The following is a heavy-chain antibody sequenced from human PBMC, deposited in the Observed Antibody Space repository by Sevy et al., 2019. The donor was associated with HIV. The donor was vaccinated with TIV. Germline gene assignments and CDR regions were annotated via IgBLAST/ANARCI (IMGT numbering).Heavy chain of an antibody. D-gene: IGHD3-22*01. CDR3: STTRDYYDSSGYPFDY. V-gene: IGHV1-24*01. J-gene: IGHJ4*02. Sequence: ASVKVSCKVSGYTLTELSMHWVRQAPGKGLEWMATFDPEDGETIYAQKFQGRVTMTEDTSTDTAYMELGSRRSEDTAVYYCSTTRDYYDSSGYPFDYWGQGTLVTVSS. CDR1: GYTLTELS. CDR2: FDPEDGET.